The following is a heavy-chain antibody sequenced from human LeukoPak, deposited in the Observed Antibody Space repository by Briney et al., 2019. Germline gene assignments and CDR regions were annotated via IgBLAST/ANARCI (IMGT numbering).Heavy chain of an antibody. J-gene: IGHJ4*02. V-gene: IGHV4-4*07. Sequence: SETLSLTCTVSGGSISSYYWSWIRQPAGKGLEWIGRIYTSGSTNYNPSLKSRVTMSADTSKNQFSLKLSSVTAADTAVYYCARDNMVRGEEGFDYWGQGTLVTVSS. CDR3: ARDNMVRGEEGFDY. CDR2: IYTSGST. D-gene: IGHD3-10*01. CDR1: GGSISSYY.